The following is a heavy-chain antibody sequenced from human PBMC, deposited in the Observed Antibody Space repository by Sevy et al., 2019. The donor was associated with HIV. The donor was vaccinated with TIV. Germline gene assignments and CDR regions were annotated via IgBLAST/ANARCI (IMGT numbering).Heavy chain of an antibody. Sequence: GGSLRLSCVASGFTFSAYDMHWVRQAPGKGLERVAIISSDGSYRYYADSVRGRFSMSKDNSKNTMYLQISALSIEDTAVYYCAKNRPPGGSYFSRHAMDVWGRGTTVTVSS. D-gene: IGHD3-16*01. CDR2: ISSDGSYR. CDR1: GFTFSAYD. V-gene: IGHV3-30*18. CDR3: AKNRPPGGSYFSRHAMDV. J-gene: IGHJ6*02.